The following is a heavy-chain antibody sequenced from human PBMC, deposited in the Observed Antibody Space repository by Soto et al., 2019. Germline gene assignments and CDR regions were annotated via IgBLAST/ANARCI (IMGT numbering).Heavy chain of an antibody. CDR3: AGGRAYYYDSSGTYDAFDI. CDR1: GGTFSSYA. V-gene: IGHV1-69*12. CDR2: IIPIFGTA. D-gene: IGHD3-22*01. J-gene: IGHJ3*02. Sequence: QVQLVQSGAEVKKPGSSVKVSCKASGGTFSSYAISWVRQAPGQGLEWMGGIIPIFGTANYAQKFQGRVTITADEXXSXAXXGLSSLRSEDTAVYYCAGGRAYYYDSSGTYDAFDIWGQGTMVTVSS.